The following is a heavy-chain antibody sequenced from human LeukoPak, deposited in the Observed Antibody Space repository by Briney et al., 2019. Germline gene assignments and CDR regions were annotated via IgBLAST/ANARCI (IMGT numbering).Heavy chain of an antibody. CDR1: GGSISSYY. CDR3: ARASRYYGSGTYYNYYYYYMDV. V-gene: IGHV4-4*07. Sequence: PSETLSLTCSVSGGSISSYYWSWIRQPAGKGLEWIGRIYTSGSTNYNPSLKSRVTMSVDTSKNQFSLKLNSVTAADTAVYYCARASRYYGSGTYYNYYYYYMDVWGKGTTVTISS. D-gene: IGHD3-10*01. CDR2: IYTSGST. J-gene: IGHJ6*03.